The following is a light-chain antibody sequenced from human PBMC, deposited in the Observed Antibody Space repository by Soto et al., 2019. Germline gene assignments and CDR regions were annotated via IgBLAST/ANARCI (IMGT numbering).Light chain of an antibody. J-gene: IGLJ2*01. Sequence: QSVLTQPPSVSGAPGQRVTIACTGGRSNIGAGYDVHWYRHLPGAAPKLLLSGHSHRPSGVPDRLSGSKSGTSASLAITGLQAEDEADYYCQSYDSGLVGLIFGAGTKLTVL. V-gene: IGLV1-40*01. CDR2: GHS. CDR1: RSNIGAGYD. CDR3: QSYDSGLVGLI.